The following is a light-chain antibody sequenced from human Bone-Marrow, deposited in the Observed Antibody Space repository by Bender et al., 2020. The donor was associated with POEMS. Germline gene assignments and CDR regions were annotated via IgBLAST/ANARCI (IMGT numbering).Light chain of an antibody. J-gene: IGLJ1*01. V-gene: IGLV4-69*01. Sequence: QLVLTQSPSASASLGASVKLTCTLSSGLSSYAIAWHQQQPDKGPRFLMKISSDGSHTKGDGIPDRFSGSSSGTERYLTISSLQSEDEADYYCQTWGTGTRYFFGSGTRVTVL. CDR3: QTWGTGTRYF. CDR1: SGLSSYA. CDR2: ISSDGSH.